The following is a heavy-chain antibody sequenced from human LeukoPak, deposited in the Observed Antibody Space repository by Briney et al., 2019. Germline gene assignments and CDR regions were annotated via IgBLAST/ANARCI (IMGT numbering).Heavy chain of an antibody. D-gene: IGHD3-10*01. CDR1: GFTFSSYW. Sequence: GGSLRLSCAASGFTFSSYWMSWVRQAPGKGLEWVSGISGSGGRTYFADSVKGRFTISRDNSKNTLYLQMNSLRAEDTAVYYCAKAGRGGAITLVRGVKGDYYYMDVWGKGTAVTISS. J-gene: IGHJ6*03. CDR3: AKAGRGGAITLVRGVKGDYYYMDV. V-gene: IGHV3-23*01. CDR2: ISGSGGRT.